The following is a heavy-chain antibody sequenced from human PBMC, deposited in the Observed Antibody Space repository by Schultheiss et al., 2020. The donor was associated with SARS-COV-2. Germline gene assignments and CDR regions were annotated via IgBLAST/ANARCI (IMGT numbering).Heavy chain of an antibody. CDR1: GGSISSYY. CDR2: IYYSGST. V-gene: IGHV4-59*08. J-gene: IGHJ6*02. Sequence: SETLSLTCTVSGGSISSYYWSWIRQPPGKGLEWIGYIYYSGSTYYNPSLKSRVTISVDTSKNQFSLKLSSVTAADTAVYYCARVYYDILTGYYHYGMDVWGQGTTVTVSS. CDR3: ARVYYDILTGYYHYGMDV. D-gene: IGHD3-9*01.